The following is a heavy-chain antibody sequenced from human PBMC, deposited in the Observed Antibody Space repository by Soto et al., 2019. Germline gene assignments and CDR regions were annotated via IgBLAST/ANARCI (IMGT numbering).Heavy chain of an antibody. Sequence: SETLSLTCAVSAYSISSGYYWGWIRQPPVKGLEWIGSIYHTGITYYNPSLKSRVTISVDTSKNQFSLKLSSVTAADTAVYYCARAYYYDSSGRFEYWGQGTMVTVSS. CDR3: ARAYYYDSSGRFEY. CDR2: IYHTGIT. D-gene: IGHD3-22*01. J-gene: IGHJ4*02. V-gene: IGHV4-38-2*01. CDR1: AYSISSGYY.